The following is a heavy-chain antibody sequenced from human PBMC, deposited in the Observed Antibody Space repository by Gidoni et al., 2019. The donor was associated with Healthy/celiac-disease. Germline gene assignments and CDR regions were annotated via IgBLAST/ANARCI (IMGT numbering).Heavy chain of an antibody. CDR2: IYSGGST. Sequence: EVQLVETGGGLIQPGGSLRRSCAASGFTVSSNYMSWVRQAPGKGLEWVSVIYSGGSTYYADSVKGRFTISRDNSKNTLYLQMNSLRAEDTAVYYCAREGAAGPYYYYGMDVWGQGTTVTVSS. D-gene: IGHD2-15*01. CDR1: GFTVSSNY. V-gene: IGHV3-53*02. CDR3: AREGAAGPYYYYGMDV. J-gene: IGHJ6*02.